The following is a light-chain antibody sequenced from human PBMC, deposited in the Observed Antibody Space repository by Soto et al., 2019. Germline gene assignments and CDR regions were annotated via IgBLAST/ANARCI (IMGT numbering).Light chain of an antibody. CDR2: GAS. CDR1: QSVSSSY. CDR3: QQYGSWT. J-gene: IGKJ1*01. V-gene: IGKV3-20*01. Sequence: EIVLTQSPGTLSLSPGERDTLSCRASQSVSSSYLAWYQQKPGQAPRLLIYGASSRATGIPDRFSGSGSGTDFTLTINRLEPEDFAVYYCQQYGSWTFGQGTKV.